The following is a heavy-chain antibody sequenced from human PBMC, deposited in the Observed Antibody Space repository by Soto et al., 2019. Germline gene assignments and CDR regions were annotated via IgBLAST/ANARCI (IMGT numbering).Heavy chain of an antibody. V-gene: IGHV4-39*01. J-gene: IGHJ4*02. CDR1: GGSISSSSYY. CDR2: IYYSGST. D-gene: IGHD2-8*01. CDR3: ARHPADLVLMVYAYYFDY. Sequence: QLQLQESGPGLVKPSETLSLTCTVSGGSISSSSYYWGWIRQPPGKGLEWIGSIYYSGSTYYNPSLKRRVTISVDTSKNQFSLKLSSVTAADTAVYYCARHPADLVLMVYAYYFDYWGQGTLVTVSS.